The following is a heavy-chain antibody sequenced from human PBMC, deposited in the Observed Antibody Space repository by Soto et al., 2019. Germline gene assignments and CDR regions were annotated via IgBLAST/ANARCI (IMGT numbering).Heavy chain of an antibody. V-gene: IGHV3-66*01. CDR3: ARAPDRFWSGYLQPNQKNDDY. Sequence: GGSLRLSCAASGFTVSSNYMSWVRQAPGKGLEWVSVIYSGGSTYYADSVKGRFTISRDNSKNTLYLQMNSLRAEDTAVYYCARAPDRFWSGYLQPNQKNDDYWGQGTLVTVSS. CDR1: GFTVSSNY. CDR2: IYSGGST. D-gene: IGHD3-3*01. J-gene: IGHJ4*02.